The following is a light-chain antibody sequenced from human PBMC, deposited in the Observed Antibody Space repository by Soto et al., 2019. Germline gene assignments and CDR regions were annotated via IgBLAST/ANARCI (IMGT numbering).Light chain of an antibody. CDR3: QQYNRWPWT. Sequence: EIVMTQSPATLSVSPGERATLSCRASQSVSSNLDWYQQKPGQAPRLLIYGASTRATAIPAWFSGSGSGTEFTLTISSLQSEDFAVYYCQQYNRWPWTFGQGTK. J-gene: IGKJ1*01. CDR2: GAS. V-gene: IGKV3-15*01. CDR1: QSVSSN.